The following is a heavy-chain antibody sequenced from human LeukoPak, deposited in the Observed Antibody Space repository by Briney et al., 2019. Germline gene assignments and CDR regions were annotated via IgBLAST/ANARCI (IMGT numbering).Heavy chain of an antibody. V-gene: IGHV4-59*12. Sequence: SETLSLTCTVSGGSISSYYWSWIRQPPGKGLEWIGYIYYSGSTSYNPSLKSRVTMSVDTSNNQFSLKLSSVTAADTAVYYCARGPTTVTRAFDYWGQGTLVTVSS. CDR2: IYYSGST. D-gene: IGHD4-17*01. CDR1: GGSISSYY. J-gene: IGHJ4*02. CDR3: ARGPTTVTRAFDY.